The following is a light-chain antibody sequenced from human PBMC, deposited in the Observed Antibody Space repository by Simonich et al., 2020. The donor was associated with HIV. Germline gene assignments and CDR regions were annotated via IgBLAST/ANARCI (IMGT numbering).Light chain of an antibody. Sequence: DIVMPQSPDSLAVSLGERATINCKSSPSVFHSSTNKNYLAWYQQKPRQPPTLLSYWASTRESGVPDRFSGSGSGTDFTLTISSLQSEDFAVYYCQQYNNWPPWTFGQGTKVEIK. J-gene: IGKJ1*01. CDR3: QQYNNWPPWT. V-gene: IGKV4-1*01. CDR1: PSVFHSSTNKNY. CDR2: WAS.